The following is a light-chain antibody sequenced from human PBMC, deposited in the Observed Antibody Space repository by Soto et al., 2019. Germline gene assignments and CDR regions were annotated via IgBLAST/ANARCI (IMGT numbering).Light chain of an antibody. CDR3: QQYENLPYT. CDR2: DLS. Sequence: DIQMTQSASSLSASVGDRVTITCPARQVISNYLNWYQQKPGKAPKLLIYDLSTLEIGVPSRFSGSGSGTDFTVTITGLQPEDIATYYCQQYENLPYTFGQGTKLEI. CDR1: QVISNY. J-gene: IGKJ2*01. V-gene: IGKV1-33*01.